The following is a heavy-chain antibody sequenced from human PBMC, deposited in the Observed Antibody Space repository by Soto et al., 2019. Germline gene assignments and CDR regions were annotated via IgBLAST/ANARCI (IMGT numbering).Heavy chain of an antibody. J-gene: IGHJ3*01. D-gene: IGHD5-18*01. CDR2: ITGAGDGT. Sequence: GGSLRLSCVASGFTIENSVMHWVRQTPGKGLMWVSRITGAGDGTLYADSVQGRFTISRDNAKNTVYLHMTGLRVEETAVYYCARAQKWRQLSLNVFDLSGKGTTVTVS. V-gene: IGHV3-74*01. CDR1: GFTIENSV. CDR3: ARAQKWRQLSLNVFDL.